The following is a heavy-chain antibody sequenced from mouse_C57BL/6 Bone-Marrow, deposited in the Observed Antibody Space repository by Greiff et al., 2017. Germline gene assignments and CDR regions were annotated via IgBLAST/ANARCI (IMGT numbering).Heavy chain of an antibody. CDR2: IYPGDGDT. V-gene: IGHV1-82*01. J-gene: IGHJ2*01. Sequence: VQLQQSGPELVKPGASVKISCKASGYAFSSSWMNWVKQRPGKGLEWIGRIYPGDGDTNYNGKFKGKATLTADKSSSTAYMQLSSLTSEDSAVYCCAREYGSSFDYWGQGTTLTVSS. CDR3: AREYGSSFDY. CDR1: GYAFSSSW. D-gene: IGHD1-1*01.